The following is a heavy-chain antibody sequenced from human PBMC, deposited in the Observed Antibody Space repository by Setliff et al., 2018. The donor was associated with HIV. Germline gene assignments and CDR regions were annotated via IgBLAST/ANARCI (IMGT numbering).Heavy chain of an antibody. CDR1: GFTFSSYG. Sequence: GGSLRLSCAASGFTFSSYGMHWVRQAPGKGLVWVSRIPGDGSTTTYADSVKGRFTISRDNAKNSLYLQMNSLRGEDTAVYFCARGYYGSDLQNGMDVWGQGTTVTVSS. V-gene: IGHV3-74*01. J-gene: IGHJ6*02. CDR3: ARGYYGSDLQNGMDV. CDR2: IPGDGSTT. D-gene: IGHD3-10*01.